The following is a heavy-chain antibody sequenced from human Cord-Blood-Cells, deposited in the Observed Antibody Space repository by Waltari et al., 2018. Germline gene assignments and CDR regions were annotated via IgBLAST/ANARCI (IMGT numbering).Heavy chain of an antibody. V-gene: IGHV4-39*01. J-gene: IGHJ4*02. CDR2: IHYSGST. Sequence: QLQLQESGPGLVKPSETLSLTCTVSGGSISSSSYYWGWIRQPPGKGLEWIGSIHYSGSTYYNPSLKSRVTISVDTSKNQFSLKLSSVTAADTAVYYCARLRYFDWLFDYWGQGTLVTVSS. CDR3: ARLRYFDWLFDY. CDR1: GGSISSSSYY. D-gene: IGHD3-9*01.